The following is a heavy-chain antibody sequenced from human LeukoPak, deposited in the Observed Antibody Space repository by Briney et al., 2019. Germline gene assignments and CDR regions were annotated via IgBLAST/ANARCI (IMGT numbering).Heavy chain of an antibody. Sequence: GGSLRLSCAASGFTFSSYSMNWVRQAPGKGLEWVSSISSISSYIYFADSVKGRFTISRDNAKNSLYLQMNSLRAEDTAVYYCARDDILTGHPFDYWGQGTLVTVSS. J-gene: IGHJ4*02. CDR2: ISSISSYI. V-gene: IGHV3-21*01. CDR1: GFTFSSYS. D-gene: IGHD3-9*01. CDR3: ARDDILTGHPFDY.